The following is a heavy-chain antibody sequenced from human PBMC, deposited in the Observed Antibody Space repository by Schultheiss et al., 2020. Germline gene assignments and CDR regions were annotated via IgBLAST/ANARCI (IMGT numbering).Heavy chain of an antibody. J-gene: IGHJ4*02. CDR3: AREDYGDHGYFDY. V-gene: IGHV4-31*03. Sequence: SETLSLTCTVSGGSVSSGSYYWSWIRQPPGKGLEWIGYIYYSGSTYYNPSLKSRVTISVDTSKNQFSLKLSSVTAADTAVYYCAREDYGDHGYFDYWGQGTLVTVSS. CDR1: GGSVSSGSYY. D-gene: IGHD4-17*01. CDR2: IYYSGST.